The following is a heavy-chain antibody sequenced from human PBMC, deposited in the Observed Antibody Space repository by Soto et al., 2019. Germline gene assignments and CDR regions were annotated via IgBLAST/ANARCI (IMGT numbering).Heavy chain of an antibody. CDR3: ARDLSRFGELLYYFDY. D-gene: IGHD3-10*01. CDR1: GFTFSSYS. J-gene: IGHJ4*02. CDR2: ISSSSSYI. V-gene: IGHV3-21*01. Sequence: GESLKISCAASGFTFSSYSMNWVRQAPGKGLEWVSSISSSSSYIYYADSVKGRFTISRDNAKNSLYLQMNSLRAEDTAVYYCARDLSRFGELLYYFDYWGQGTLVTVSS.